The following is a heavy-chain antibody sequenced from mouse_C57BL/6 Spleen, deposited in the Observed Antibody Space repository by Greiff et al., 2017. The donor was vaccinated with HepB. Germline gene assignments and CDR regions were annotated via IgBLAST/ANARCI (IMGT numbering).Heavy chain of an antibody. CDR1: GYAFSSSW. J-gene: IGHJ1*03. CDR2: IYPGDGDT. D-gene: IGHD3-3*01. CDR3: ARSGDVRWYFDV. V-gene: IGHV1-82*01. Sequence: VKLQESGPELVKPGASVKISCKASGYAFSSSWMNWVKQRPGKGLEWIGRIYPGDGDTNYNGKFKGKATLTADKSSSTAYMQLSSLTSEDSAVYCCARSGDVRWYFDVWGTGTTVTVSS.